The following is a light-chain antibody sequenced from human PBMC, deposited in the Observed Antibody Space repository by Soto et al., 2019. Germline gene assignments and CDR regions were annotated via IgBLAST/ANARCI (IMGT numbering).Light chain of an antibody. V-gene: IGKV3-20*01. CDR3: HQYGSSPT. J-gene: IGKJ3*01. CDR1: QSIGSTY. Sequence: EIVLTQSPGTLSLSPGERATLSCRASQSIGSTYLAWYQLKPGQAPRLLIYGASSRATGIPVRFSGSGSGTDFTLTISRLEPEDFAVYYCHQYGSSPTFGPGTKVDIK. CDR2: GAS.